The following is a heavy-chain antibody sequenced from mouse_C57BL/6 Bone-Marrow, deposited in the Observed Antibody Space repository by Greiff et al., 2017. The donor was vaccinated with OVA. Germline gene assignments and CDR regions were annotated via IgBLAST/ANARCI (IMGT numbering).Heavy chain of an antibody. CDR2: INYDGSST. Sequence: EVQVVESEGGLVQPGSSMKLSCTASGFTFSDYYMAWVRQVPEKGLEWVANINYDGSSTYYLDSLKSRFIITRDNAKNILYLQMSSLKSEDTATYYCARVPYSNYVDYYAMDYWGQGTSVTVSS. CDR3: ARVPYSNYVDYYAMDY. CDR1: GFTFSDYY. D-gene: IGHD2-5*01. J-gene: IGHJ4*01. V-gene: IGHV5-16*01.